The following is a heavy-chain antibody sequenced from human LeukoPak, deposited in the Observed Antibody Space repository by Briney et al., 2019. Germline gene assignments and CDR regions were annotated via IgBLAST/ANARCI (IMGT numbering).Heavy chain of an antibody. CDR1: GYTFTSYG. CDR2: ISAYNGNT. J-gene: IGHJ6*03. CDR3: ASKLNQLPYEAYYYYYMDV. D-gene: IGHD2-2*02. V-gene: IGHV1-18*01. Sequence: ASVKVSCKASGYTFTSYGISWVRQAPGQGLEWMGWISAYNGNTNYAQKLQGRVTMTTDTSSSTAYMELSSLRSEDTAVYYCASKLNQLPYEAYYYYYMDVWGKGTTVTVSS.